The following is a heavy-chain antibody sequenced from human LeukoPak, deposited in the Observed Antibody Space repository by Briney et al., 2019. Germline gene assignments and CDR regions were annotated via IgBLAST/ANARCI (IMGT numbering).Heavy chain of an antibody. V-gene: IGHV1-8*01. Sequence: ASVKVSSKASGYTFTTYDINWVRQATGQGLEWMGWMNPNSGNTGYAHKFQGRVTMTRNTAISTAYMELSSLRSDDTAVYFCARVAGPIDYWGQGTLVTVSS. J-gene: IGHJ4*02. CDR3: ARVAGPIDY. D-gene: IGHD2-15*01. CDR2: MNPNSGNT. CDR1: GYTFTTYD.